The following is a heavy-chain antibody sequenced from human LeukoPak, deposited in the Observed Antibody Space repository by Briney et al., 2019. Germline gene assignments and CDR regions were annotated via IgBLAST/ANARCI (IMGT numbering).Heavy chain of an antibody. D-gene: IGHD6-13*01. CDR3: TTNAAVGTWEVFDY. CDR1: GFTFSNAW. CDR2: IKRKSYGGTT. Sequence: GGSLRLSCAASGFTFSNAWMSWVRQAPGKGLEWVGRIKRKSYGGTTDYATPVKGGFTISRDDSKNTLYLQMNSLKTEDTAVYYCTTNAAVGTWEVFDYWGQGTLVTVSS. V-gene: IGHV3-15*01. J-gene: IGHJ4*02.